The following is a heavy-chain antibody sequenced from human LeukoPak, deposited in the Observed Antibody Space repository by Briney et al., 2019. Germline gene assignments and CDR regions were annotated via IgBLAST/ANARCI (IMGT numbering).Heavy chain of an antibody. D-gene: IGHD5-12*01. CDR1: GFTFSSYG. CDR3: AKDGDIVATNYYCYYMDV. Sequence: GGSLRLSCAASGFTFSSYGMHWVRQAPGKGLEWVAVIWYDGSNKYYADSVKGRFTISRDNSKNTLYLQMNSLRAEDTAVYYCAKDGDIVATNYYCYYMDVWGKGTTVTVSS. CDR2: IWYDGSNK. V-gene: IGHV3-33*06. J-gene: IGHJ6*03.